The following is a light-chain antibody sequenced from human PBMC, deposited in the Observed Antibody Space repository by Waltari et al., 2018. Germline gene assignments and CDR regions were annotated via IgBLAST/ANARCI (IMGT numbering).Light chain of an antibody. CDR1: NTGSTS. Sequence: SFVLTQPPSVSVAPGQTASIFCAGKNTGSTSVHWYQPRPGQAPVLVVYDDIDRPSGIPERFSGSNSGNTATLTISGVEAGDEADYYCQVWDSDTDNRVFGGGTKVTVL. CDR3: QVWDSDTDNRV. CDR2: DDI. V-gene: IGLV3-21*02. J-gene: IGLJ3*02.